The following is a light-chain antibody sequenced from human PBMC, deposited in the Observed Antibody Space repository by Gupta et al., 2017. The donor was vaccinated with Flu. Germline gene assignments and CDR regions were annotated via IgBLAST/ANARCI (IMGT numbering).Light chain of an antibody. Sequence: DIQMTQSPSSLSASVGDRVTITCRASQGIRNDLGWYQHKPGKAPKRLIYAASSLQSGVLSKFSGRGSGREFTLTISRLQPEDFATSYWRQQSSYPWTFGQGTKVEIK. CDR2: AAS. CDR3: RQQSSYPWT. V-gene: IGKV1-17*01. CDR1: QGIRND. J-gene: IGKJ1*01.